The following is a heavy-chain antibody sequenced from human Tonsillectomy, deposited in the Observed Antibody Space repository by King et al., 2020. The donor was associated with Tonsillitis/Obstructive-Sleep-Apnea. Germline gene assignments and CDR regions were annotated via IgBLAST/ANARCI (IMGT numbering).Heavy chain of an antibody. CDR1: GFTFSGYA. V-gene: IGHV3-30*04. CDR2: ISYDGSNK. CDR3: ARDGALYYDCWSGPDGGWFDP. Sequence: VQLVESGGGVVQPGRSLRLSCAASGFTFSGYAMHWVRQAPGKGLEWVSVISYDGSNKYYADSVKGRFTISRDNSKNNLYLQVNSLRAEDTAVYYCARDGALYYDCWSGPDGGWFDPWGQGTLVTVSS. J-gene: IGHJ5*02. D-gene: IGHD3-3*01.